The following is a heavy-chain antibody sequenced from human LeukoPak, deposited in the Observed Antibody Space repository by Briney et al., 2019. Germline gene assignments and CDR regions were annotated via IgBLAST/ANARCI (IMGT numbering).Heavy chain of an antibody. V-gene: IGHV3-48*04. CDR1: GFSLSISG. D-gene: IGHD3-22*01. J-gene: IGHJ2*01. Sequence: GGSLRLSCEASGFSLSISGMNWVRQAPGKGLEWVSYISSSSDLMSYVDSVKGRFTLSRDNAKNSLYLQMNSLRADDTAVYYCARDRDSRWDFDLWGRGTLVTVSS. CDR2: ISSSSDLM. CDR3: ARDRDSRWDFDL.